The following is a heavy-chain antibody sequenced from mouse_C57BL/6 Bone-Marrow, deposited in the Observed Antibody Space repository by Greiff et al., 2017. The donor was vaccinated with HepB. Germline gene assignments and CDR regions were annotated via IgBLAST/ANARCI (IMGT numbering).Heavy chain of an antibody. CDR2: INPSNGGT. CDR1: GYTFTSYW. V-gene: IGHV1-53*01. CDR3: ATYYYGRAHWYFDV. D-gene: IGHD1-1*01. J-gene: IGHJ1*03. Sequence: QVQLQQPGTELVKPGASVKLSCKASGYTFTSYWMHWVKQRPGQGLEWIGNINPSNGGTNYNEKFKSKATLTVDKSSSTAYMQLNSLTSEDSAVYYCATYYYGRAHWYFDVWGTGTTVTVSS.